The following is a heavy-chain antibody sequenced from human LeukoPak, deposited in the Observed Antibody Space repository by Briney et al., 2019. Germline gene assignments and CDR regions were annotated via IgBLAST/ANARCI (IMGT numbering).Heavy chain of an antibody. CDR2: ISYDGSNK. CDR1: GFTFNSYG. Sequence: PGGSLRLSCAASGFTFNSYGMHWVRQAPGKGLEWVALISYDGSNKYYGDSVKGRFTISRDNSENTLYLEMDSLRADDTAVYYCAKVMWTGGTISFDYWGQGTQVTVST. J-gene: IGHJ4*02. D-gene: IGHD3-9*01. CDR3: AKVMWTGGTISFDY. V-gene: IGHV3-30*18.